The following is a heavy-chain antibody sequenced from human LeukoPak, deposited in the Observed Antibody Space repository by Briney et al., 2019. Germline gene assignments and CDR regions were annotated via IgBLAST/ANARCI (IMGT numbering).Heavy chain of an antibody. CDR1: GYTFTSYG. CDR3: ARDQAAWNYYDSSGYYPNWFDP. D-gene: IGHD3-22*01. CDR2: ISAYNGNT. J-gene: IGHJ5*02. Sequence: GASVKVSCKASGYTFTSYGISWVRQAPGQGLEWMEWISAYNGNTNYAQKLQGRVTMTTDTSTSTAYMELRSLRSDDTAVYYCARDQAAWNYYDSSGYYPNWFDPWGQGTLVTVSS. V-gene: IGHV1-18*01.